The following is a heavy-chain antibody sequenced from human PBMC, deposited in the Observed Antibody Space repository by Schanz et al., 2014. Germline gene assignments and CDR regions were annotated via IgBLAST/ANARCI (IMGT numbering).Heavy chain of an antibody. Sequence: EVQLLESGGGLVQPGGSLRLSCAASGFTFGDYAMTWVRQAPGKGLEWVSAISGSGGSTYYADSVKGRFTISRDSSKNTLYLQMNSLRPEDTAVYYCARGGFGEVSYFDYWGQGTLVTVSS. V-gene: IGHV3-23*01. J-gene: IGHJ4*02. D-gene: IGHD3-10*01. CDR2: ISGSGGST. CDR3: ARGGFGEVSYFDY. CDR1: GFTFGDYA.